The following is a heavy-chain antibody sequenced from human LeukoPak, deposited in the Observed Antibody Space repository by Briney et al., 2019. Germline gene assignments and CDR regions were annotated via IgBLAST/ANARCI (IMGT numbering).Heavy chain of an antibody. Sequence: PSETLSLTCAVSGGSISSGGYSWSWIRQPPGKGLEWIGYIYHSGSTYYNPSLKSRVTISVDRSKNQFSLKLSSVTAADTAVYYCARADSYSSSWYVFDYWGQGTLVTVSS. V-gene: IGHV4-30-2*01. CDR3: ARADSYSSSWYVFDY. CDR1: GGSISSGGYS. CDR2: IYHSGST. D-gene: IGHD6-13*01. J-gene: IGHJ4*02.